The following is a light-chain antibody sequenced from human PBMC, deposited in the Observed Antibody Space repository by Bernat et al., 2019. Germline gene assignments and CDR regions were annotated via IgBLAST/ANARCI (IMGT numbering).Light chain of an antibody. V-gene: IGKV3-15*01. CDR2: GAS. CDR3: QQYESWPYT. CDR1: QSVSSN. J-gene: IGKJ2*01. Sequence: EIVMTQSPATLSVSPGERATLSCRASQSVSSNFAWYHQKPGQAPRLLMYGASTRATGIPARFSGSGSGTEFTLTISSLQSEDSAAYYCQQYESWPYTFGQGTNLEIK.